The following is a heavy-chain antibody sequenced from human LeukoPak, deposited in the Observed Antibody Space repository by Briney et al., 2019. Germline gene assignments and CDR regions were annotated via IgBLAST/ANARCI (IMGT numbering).Heavy chain of an antibody. J-gene: IGHJ4*02. CDR1: GGSFSDYF. CDR3: ARGLMGMATTTRGLLDY. Sequence: SETLSLTCAVYGGSFSDYFWNWIRQTPGKGLEWIGEINHGGGTNYNPSLKSRATMSVDTSKKQFSLKLSSVTAADTAVYYCARGLMGMATTTRGLLDYWGQGTLVTVSS. D-gene: IGHD5-24*01. CDR2: INHGGGT. V-gene: IGHV4-34*01.